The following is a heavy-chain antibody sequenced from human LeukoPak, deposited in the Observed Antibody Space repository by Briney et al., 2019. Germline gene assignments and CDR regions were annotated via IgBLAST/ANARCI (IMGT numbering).Heavy chain of an antibody. Sequence: TGGSLRLSCAASGFTFSSYAMSWVRQAPGEGLEWVSAISGSGGSTYYADSVKGRFTISRDNSKNTLYLQMNSLRAEDTAVYYCAKESGYDFWSGYPTYWGQGTLVTVSS. D-gene: IGHD3-3*01. V-gene: IGHV3-23*01. CDR3: AKESGYDFWSGYPTY. CDR2: ISGSGGST. J-gene: IGHJ4*02. CDR1: GFTFSSYA.